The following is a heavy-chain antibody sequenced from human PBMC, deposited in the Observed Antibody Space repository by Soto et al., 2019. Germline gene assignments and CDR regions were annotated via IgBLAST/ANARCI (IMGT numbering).Heavy chain of an antibody. Sequence: PGGSLRLSCAACGFTFSSYGMSWVRQAPWKGLEWVANIKKDGSEKYYVDSVKGRFTISRDNAKNSLYLQMNSLRAEDTAVYYCARGIYQEPYGSGSYKDYWGQRTQVTVSS. CDR1: GFTFSSYG. CDR2: IKKDGSEK. V-gene: IGHV3-7*03. CDR3: ARGIYQEPYGSGSYKDY. D-gene: IGHD3-10*01. J-gene: IGHJ4*02.